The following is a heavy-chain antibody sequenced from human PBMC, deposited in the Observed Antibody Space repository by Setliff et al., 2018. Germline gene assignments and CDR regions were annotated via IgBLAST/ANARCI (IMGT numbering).Heavy chain of an antibody. CDR2: INSDGSST. CDR1: GFTFSSYA. J-gene: IGHJ6*03. D-gene: IGHD2-8*02. CDR3: TRVWSMVSDSYYFYMDV. V-gene: IGHV3-74*01. Sequence: PGGSLRLSCATSGFTFSSYAMSWVRQAPGKGLAWVSRINSDGSSTTYADSVKGRFTISRDNAKNTLYLQMNSLRAEDTAVYFCTRVWSMVSDSYYFYMDVWGKGTTVTVSS.